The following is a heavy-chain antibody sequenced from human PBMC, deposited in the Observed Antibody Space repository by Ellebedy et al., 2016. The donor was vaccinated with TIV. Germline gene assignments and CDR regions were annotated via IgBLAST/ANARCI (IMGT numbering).Heavy chain of an antibody. CDR1: GFILNNYA. CDR3: AKEALAV. CDR2: ISGSGGTT. V-gene: IGHV3-23*01. D-gene: IGHD6-19*01. J-gene: IGHJ4*02. Sequence: GGSLRLSCAASGFILNNYAMTWIRQAAGEGLEWVSGISGSGGTTFYADSVKGRFTISRDNSKNTLYLQMNSLRVDDTAIYYCAKEALAVWGQGTLVTVSS.